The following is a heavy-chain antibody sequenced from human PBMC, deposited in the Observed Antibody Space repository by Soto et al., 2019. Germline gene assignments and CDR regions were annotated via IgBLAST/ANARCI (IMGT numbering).Heavy chain of an antibody. CDR3: ARAPPELVGLFDY. D-gene: IGHD1-26*01. J-gene: IGHJ4*02. CDR1: GGSISSYY. Sequence: QVQLQESGPGLVKPSETLSVTCTVSGGSISSYYWSWIRQPPGKGLEWIGYIYYSGSTNYNPSLKSRVTIAVDTSKNQCSLKLSSVTAADTAVYYCARAPPELVGLFDYWGRGTLVTVSS. V-gene: IGHV4-59*01. CDR2: IYYSGST.